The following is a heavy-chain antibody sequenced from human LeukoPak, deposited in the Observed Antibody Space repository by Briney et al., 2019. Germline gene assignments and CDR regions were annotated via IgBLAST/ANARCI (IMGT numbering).Heavy chain of an antibody. D-gene: IGHD3-22*01. Sequence: GGSLRLSCAASEFTFDKYWMHWVRQAPGKGLVWVSRINGDGTITSYADSVKGAFIISRDNAKNTLYLQVSSLRAEDTAVCYCATGNYYDSRGYYTFGHWGQGTLVTVSS. CDR3: ATGNYYDSRGYYTFGH. CDR2: INGDGTIT. J-gene: IGHJ4*02. CDR1: EFTFDKYW. V-gene: IGHV3-74*01.